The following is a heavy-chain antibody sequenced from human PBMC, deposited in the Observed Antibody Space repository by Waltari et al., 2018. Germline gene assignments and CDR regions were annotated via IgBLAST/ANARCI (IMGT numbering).Heavy chain of an antibody. CDR1: GYTFTGYY. D-gene: IGHD3-10*01. J-gene: IGHJ6*03. Sequence: QVQLVQSGAEVKKPGASVKVSCKASGYTFTGYYMHWVRQAPGQGLEWMGWINPNSGGTNYAQKFQGRVTMTRDTSISTAYMELGRLRSDDTAVYYCARLVEDAGFGELLFGGYYYYYMDVWGKGTTVTVSS. V-gene: IGHV1-2*02. CDR2: INPNSGGT. CDR3: ARLVEDAGFGELLFGGYYYYYMDV.